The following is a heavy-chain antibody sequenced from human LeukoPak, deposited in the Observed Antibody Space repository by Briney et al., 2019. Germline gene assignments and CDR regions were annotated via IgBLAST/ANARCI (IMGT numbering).Heavy chain of an antibody. V-gene: IGHV4-61*01. J-gene: IGHJ4*02. Sequence: PSETLSLTCTVSGVSVNSGSYYWNWIRQPPGKGLEWIGYIYYSGSTNYNPSLKSRVTISVDTSKNQFSLKLSSVTAADTAVYYCARAACSGSYHSDYWGQGTLVTVSS. CDR2: IYYSGST. CDR1: GVSVNSGSYY. D-gene: IGHD1-26*01. CDR3: ARAACSGSYHSDY.